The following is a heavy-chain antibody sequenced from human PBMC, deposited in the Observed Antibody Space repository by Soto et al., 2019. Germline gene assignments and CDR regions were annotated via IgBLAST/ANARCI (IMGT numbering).Heavy chain of an antibody. Sequence: WGSLRLSCAASGFTFGDYGMSWVRQAPGKGLEWVSGINWNGGSTGYADSVKGRFTISRDNAKNSLYLQMNSLRAEDTALYYCARDLDGDWGNRDYWGQGTLVTVSS. CDR3: ARDLDGDWGNRDY. J-gene: IGHJ4*02. CDR2: INWNGGST. V-gene: IGHV3-20*04. CDR1: GFTFGDYG. D-gene: IGHD3-16*01.